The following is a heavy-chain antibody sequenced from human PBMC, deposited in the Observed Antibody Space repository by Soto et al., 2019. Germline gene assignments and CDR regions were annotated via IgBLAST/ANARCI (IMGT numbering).Heavy chain of an antibody. D-gene: IGHD3-3*02. CDR1: GFSLSTSRVG. CDR3: VHRGVVAYEAGFDS. V-gene: IGHV2-5*02. Sequence: QITLKESGPTLVRPTQTLTLTCTFSGFSLSTSRVGVGWIRQPPGKALQWLALIYWDDDKRYTPSLKSRLTVPKDTSKNQVVLTMTNMAPVDTATYYCVHRGVVAYEAGFDSWGQGTLVTVSS. CDR2: IYWDDDK. J-gene: IGHJ4*02.